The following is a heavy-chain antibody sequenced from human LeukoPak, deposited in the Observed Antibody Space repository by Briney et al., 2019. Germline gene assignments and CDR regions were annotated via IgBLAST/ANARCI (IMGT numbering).Heavy chain of an antibody. D-gene: IGHD2-15*01. CDR3: AKGGYCSGGSCYAVGPTDLYFDY. CDR1: GFTFSNAW. Sequence: PGGSLRLSCAASGFTFSNAWMSWVRQAPGKGLEWVGRIKSKTDGGTTDYAAPVKGRFTISRDDSKNTLYLQMNSLRAEDTAVYYCAKGGYCSGGSCYAVGPTDLYFDYWGQGTLVTVSS. J-gene: IGHJ4*02. CDR2: IKSKTDGGTT. V-gene: IGHV3-15*01.